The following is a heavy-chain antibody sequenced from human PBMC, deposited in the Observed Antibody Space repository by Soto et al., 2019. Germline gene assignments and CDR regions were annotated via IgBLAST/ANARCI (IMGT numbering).Heavy chain of an antibody. CDR1: GFTFSDYY. J-gene: IGHJ4*02. V-gene: IGHV3-11*01. Sequence: NPGGSLRLSCAASGFTFSDYYMSWIRQAPGKGLEWVSYISSSGSTIYYADSVKGRFTISRDNAKNSLYLQMNSLRAEDTAVYYCARDTTHCSSTSCYTAPTFDYWGQGTLVTVSS. D-gene: IGHD2-2*02. CDR2: ISSSGSTI. CDR3: ARDTTHCSSTSCYTAPTFDY.